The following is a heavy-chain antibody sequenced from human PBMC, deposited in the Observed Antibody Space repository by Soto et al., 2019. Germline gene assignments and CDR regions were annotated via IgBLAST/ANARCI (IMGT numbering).Heavy chain of an antibody. CDR3: ATWHEREHAFDV. J-gene: IGHJ3*01. CDR2: LYDVDGS. D-gene: IGHD1-1*01. Sequence: DVQLVESGGGLIQPGESLRLSCAAFGLTISGKKYVAWVRQAPGKGLEWVSALYDVDGSFYADSVTGRFTTSSDSSKTTVYLQVNDLRPDVTAVYYCATWHEREHAFDVWGQGTTVTISS. V-gene: IGHV3-53*01. CDR1: GLTISGKKY.